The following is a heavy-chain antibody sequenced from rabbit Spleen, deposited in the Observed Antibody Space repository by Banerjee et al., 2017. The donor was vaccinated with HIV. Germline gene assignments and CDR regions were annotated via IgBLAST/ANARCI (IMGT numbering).Heavy chain of an antibody. J-gene: IGHJ4*01. Sequence: QSLEESGGGLVKPGASLTLTCKASGFSFNSGYDMCWVRQAPGKGLEWIACVYAGSSGSTYSATWAKGRFTISKTSSTTVTLQMTSLTVADTATYFCARDLDGVIGWNFGWWGPGTLVTVS. D-gene: IGHD1-1*01. CDR2: VYAGSSGST. CDR1: GFSFNSGYD. CDR3: ARDLDGVIGWNFGW. V-gene: IGHV1S40*01.